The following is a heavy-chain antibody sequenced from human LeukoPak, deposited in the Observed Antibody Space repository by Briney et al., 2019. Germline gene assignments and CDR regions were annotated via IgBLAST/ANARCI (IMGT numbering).Heavy chain of an antibody. CDR3: ARVGGYYYYYMDV. V-gene: IGHV3-48*04. CDR2: ISSSSSTI. D-gene: IGHD4-23*01. Sequence: GGSLRLSCTASGFTFSTYSMNWVRQPPGKGLEWVSYISSSSSTIYYADSVKGRFTISRDNAKNSLYLQMNSLRAEDTAVYYCARVGGYYYYYMDVWGKGTTVTISS. CDR1: GFTFSTYS. J-gene: IGHJ6*03.